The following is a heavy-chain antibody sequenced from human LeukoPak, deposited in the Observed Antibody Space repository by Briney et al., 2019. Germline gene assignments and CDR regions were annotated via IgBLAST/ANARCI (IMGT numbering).Heavy chain of an antibody. CDR2: MYPGDSDT. CDR3: ARRYNWNDYYFDY. V-gene: IGHV5-51*01. D-gene: IGHD1-1*01. CDR1: GYSFTSYW. J-gene: IGHJ4*02. Sequence: GESLKISCKGSGYSFTSYWIAWVRQMSGKGLEWMGIMYPGDSDTRYSPSFAGQVTISADKSISTAYLQWSSLQASDTAVYYCARRYNWNDYYFDYWGQGTLVIVSS.